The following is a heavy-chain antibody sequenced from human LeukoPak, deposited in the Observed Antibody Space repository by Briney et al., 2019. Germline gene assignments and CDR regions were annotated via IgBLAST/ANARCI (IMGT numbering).Heavy chain of an antibody. CDR3: ARSLALLRYIDF. Sequence: SETLSLTCAVYGGSFSGYYWSWIRQPPGKGLEWIGEINHSGSTNYNPSLKSGVTISVDTSKNQFSLKRSSVTAADTAVYYCARSLALLRYIDFWGQGTLVTVSS. V-gene: IGHV4-34*01. CDR1: GGSFSGYY. J-gene: IGHJ4*02. D-gene: IGHD3-3*02. CDR2: INHSGST.